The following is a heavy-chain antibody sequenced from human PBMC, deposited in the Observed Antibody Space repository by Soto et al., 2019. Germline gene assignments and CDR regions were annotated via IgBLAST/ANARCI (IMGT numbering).Heavy chain of an antibody. J-gene: IGHJ4*02. D-gene: IGHD2-15*01. CDR2: INAGNGNT. CDR1: GYTFTSYA. Sequence: QVQLVQSGAEVKKPGASVKDSCKASGYTFTSYAIHWVRQAPGQRIEWMGWINAGNGNTKYSQKFQDRVTITRDTSASTAYMELSSLRSEATAVYHCTRDLGGGPDYWGQGTLVTVSS. V-gene: IGHV1-3*01. CDR3: TRDLGGGPDY.